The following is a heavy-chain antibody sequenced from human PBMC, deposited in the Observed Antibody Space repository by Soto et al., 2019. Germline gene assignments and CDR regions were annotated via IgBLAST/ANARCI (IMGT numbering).Heavy chain of an antibody. Sequence: GESLKISCKGSGYSFTSYWIGWVRQMPGKGLEWMGIIYPGDSDTRYSPSFQGQVTISADKSISTAYLQWSSLKASDTAMYYCARQKGYCSGGSCYYYGMDGWAQRTTVTVSS. CDR1: GYSFTSYW. D-gene: IGHD2-15*01. CDR2: IYPGDSDT. CDR3: ARQKGYCSGGSCYYYGMDG. J-gene: IGHJ6*02. V-gene: IGHV5-51*01.